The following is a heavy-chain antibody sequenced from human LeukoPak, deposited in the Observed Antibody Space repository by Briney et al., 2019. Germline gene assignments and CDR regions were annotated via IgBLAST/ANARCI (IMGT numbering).Heavy chain of an antibody. J-gene: IGHJ3*01. CDR3: ARDTTNGYCTGGTCYRGSFDL. CDR1: GFSFSIHA. D-gene: IGHD2-8*02. Sequence: GGSLRLSCAASGFSFSIHAMHWVRQAPGKGLEWVAVTSFDGSNKYYADSVKGRFIISRDNSKNTLSLQMSSLRTEDTALYYCARDTTNGYCTGGTCYRGSFDLWGPGTMVTVTS. CDR2: TSFDGSNK. V-gene: IGHV3-30-3*01.